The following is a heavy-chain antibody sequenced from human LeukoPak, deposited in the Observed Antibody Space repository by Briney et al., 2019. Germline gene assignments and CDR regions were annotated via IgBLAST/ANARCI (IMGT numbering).Heavy chain of an antibody. CDR1: GGSFSGYY. Sequence: SETLSLTCAVYGGSFSGYYWSWIRQPPGKGLEWIGEINHSGSTNYNPSLKSRVTISVDTSKNQFSLKLSSVTAADTAVYYCARSDSSGYYYDYWGQGTLVTVSS. V-gene: IGHV4-34*01. CDR3: ARSDSSGYYYDY. D-gene: IGHD3-22*01. J-gene: IGHJ4*02. CDR2: INHSGST.